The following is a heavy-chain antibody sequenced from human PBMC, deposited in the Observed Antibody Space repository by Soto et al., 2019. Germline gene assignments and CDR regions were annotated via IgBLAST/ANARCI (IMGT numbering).Heavy chain of an antibody. D-gene: IGHD3-22*01. CDR3: ARVGSGGYSNNWFDP. Sequence: PSETLSLTCTVSGGSISSSSYYWGWIRQPPGKGLEWVGYFYDSGSTKYNPSLKSRVTISVDTSKNQISLEMKSVTVADTAVYYCARVGSGGYSNNWFDPWGQGTLVTVPQ. J-gene: IGHJ5*02. CDR2: FYDSGST. V-gene: IGHV4-61*05. CDR1: GGSISSSSYY.